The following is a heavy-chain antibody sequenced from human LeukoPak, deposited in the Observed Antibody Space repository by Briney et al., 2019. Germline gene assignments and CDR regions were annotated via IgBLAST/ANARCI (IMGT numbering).Heavy chain of an antibody. CDR1: GFTFSSYG. V-gene: IGHV3-23*01. D-gene: IGHD1-26*01. Sequence: GGSLRLSCAVSGFTFSSYGMHWVRQAPGKGLEWVSAISGSGGSTYYADSVKGRFTISRDNSKNTLYLQMNSLRAEDTAVYYCAKVEWELQFDYWGQGTLVTVSS. CDR3: AKVEWELQFDY. CDR2: ISGSGGST. J-gene: IGHJ4*02.